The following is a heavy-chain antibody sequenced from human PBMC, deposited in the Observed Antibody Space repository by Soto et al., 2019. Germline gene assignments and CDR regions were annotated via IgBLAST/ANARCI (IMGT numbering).Heavy chain of an antibody. CDR1: GVYMDDYY. V-gene: IGHV4-4*07. J-gene: IGHJ6*02. CDR3: ATGHLVSRYYGLSV. Sequence: PSETLSLPCYVSGVYMDDYYWSWIRQTAGRGLEWIGRIFTNGNTNYTPSLRGRLTMSVDTSTNQVSLRLTSVTATDTAVYYCATGHLVSRYYGLSVWGRGTTVAASS. CDR2: IFTNGNT.